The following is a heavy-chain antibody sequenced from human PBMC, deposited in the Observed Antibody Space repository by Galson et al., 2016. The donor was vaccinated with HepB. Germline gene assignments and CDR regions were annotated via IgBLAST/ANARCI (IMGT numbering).Heavy chain of an antibody. CDR3: ARDPRSGSWLGDYRMDV. D-gene: IGHD6-13*01. V-gene: IGHV3-30*04. CDR1: GFTFSSHA. Sequence: SLRLSCAASGFTFSSHAIHWVRQAPGKGLEWVALISYDGNNRYYAHSVKGRFTISRDNSKNTLDLQMSSLRVEDTALYYCARDPRSGSWLGDYRMDVWGQGTTVTVSS. CDR2: ISYDGNNR. J-gene: IGHJ6*02.